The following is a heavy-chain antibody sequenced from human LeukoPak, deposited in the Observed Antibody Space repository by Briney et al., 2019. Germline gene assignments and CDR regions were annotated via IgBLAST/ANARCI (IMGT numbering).Heavy chain of an antibody. CDR3: ARAGDFWSGYLDY. Sequence: GGPLRLSCAASGFTFSSYSMIWVRQAPGKGLEWVSSISSSSSYIYYAHSVKGRFTISRDNAKNSLYLQMNSLRAEDTAVYYCARAGDFWSGYLDYWGQGTLVTVSS. V-gene: IGHV3-21*01. CDR2: ISSSSSYI. CDR1: GFTFSSYS. D-gene: IGHD3-3*01. J-gene: IGHJ4*02.